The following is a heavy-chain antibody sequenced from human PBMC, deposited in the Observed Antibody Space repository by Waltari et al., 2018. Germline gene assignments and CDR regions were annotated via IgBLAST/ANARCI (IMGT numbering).Heavy chain of an antibody. CDR2: IRQDEGEK. D-gene: IGHD2-2*01. J-gene: IGHJ2*01. Sequence: EVQLVESGGGLVQPGGSLRRSCPASGFTVKNYWMSWVSQTPGKGLEWVANIRQDEGEKYYAVSVKGRFTISRDNAKNSLYLQMNSLRAQDTAIYYCVRRASAILDLWGRGSLVTVSS. CDR3: VRRASAILDL. CDR1: GFTVKNYW. V-gene: IGHV3-7*04.